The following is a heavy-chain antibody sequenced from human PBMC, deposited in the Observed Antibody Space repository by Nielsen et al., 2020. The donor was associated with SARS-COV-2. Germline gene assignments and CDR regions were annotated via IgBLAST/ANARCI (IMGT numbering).Heavy chain of an antibody. V-gene: IGHV3-30-3*01. CDR3: ARGRCTSYNCAKLGGYMDV. D-gene: IGHD1-1*01. Sequence: GGSLRLSCAASGFTFSSYAFHWVRQAPGKGLEWVAVISYDGSNRYYADSVEGRFTISRDNSKNTLYLQMNSLRAEDTAVYYCARGRCTSYNCAKLGGYMDVWGKGTTVTVSS. CDR1: GFTFSSYA. J-gene: IGHJ6*03. CDR2: ISYDGSNR.